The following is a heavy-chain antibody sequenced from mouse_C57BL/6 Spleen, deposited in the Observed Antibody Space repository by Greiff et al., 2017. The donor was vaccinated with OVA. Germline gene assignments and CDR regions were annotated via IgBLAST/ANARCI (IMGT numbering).Heavy chain of an antibody. CDR1: GYTFTSYW. CDR3: ARGGPDY. CDR2: IDPSDSYT. V-gene: IGHV1-69*01. J-gene: IGHJ2*01. Sequence: QVQLQQPGAELVMPGASVKLSCKASGYTFTSYWMHWVKQRPGQGLEWIGEIDPSDSYTNYNQKFKGKSTLTVDKSSSTAYVQLSSLTSEDSAVYYCARGGPDYWGQGTTLTVSS.